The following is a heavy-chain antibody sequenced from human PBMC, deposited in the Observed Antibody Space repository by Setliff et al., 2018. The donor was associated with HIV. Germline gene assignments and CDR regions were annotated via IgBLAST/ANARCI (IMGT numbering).Heavy chain of an antibody. CDR3: ARGDTYYHDRSGYVKSALDAFDI. CDR2: VHSTGST. D-gene: IGHD3-22*01. J-gene: IGHJ3*02. V-gene: IGHV4-4*09. CDR1: GGSISSYY. Sequence: ETLSLTCTVSGGSISSYYWSWIRQPPGKGLEWIGYVHSTGSTNYNPSLKSRVTISVDMSKNQFSLKLNSVTAADTAVYHCARGDTYYHDRSGYVKSALDAFDIWGRGTMVTVSS.